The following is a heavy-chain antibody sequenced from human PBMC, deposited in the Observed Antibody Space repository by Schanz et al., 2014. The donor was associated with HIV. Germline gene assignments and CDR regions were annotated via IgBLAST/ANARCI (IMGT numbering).Heavy chain of an antibody. CDR2: INPNSGDT. V-gene: IGHV1-2*02. J-gene: IGHJ5*02. CDR3: ARDLRVVPAASDNWFDP. CDR1: GYTFTNYF. Sequence: QVRLVQSGAEVKKPGASVKVSCKASGYTFTNYFIHWVRQAPGQGLEWMGWINPNSGDTDYAQKFQGRVTMTRDTSISTAYMELSRLRSDDTAVYYCARDLRVVPAASDNWFDPWGQGTLVTVSS. D-gene: IGHD2-2*01.